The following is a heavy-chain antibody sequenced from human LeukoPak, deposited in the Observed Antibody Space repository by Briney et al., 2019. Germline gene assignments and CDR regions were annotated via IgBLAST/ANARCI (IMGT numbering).Heavy chain of an antibody. D-gene: IGHD1-7*01. J-gene: IGHJ4*02. CDR1: GFTFSSYA. CDR3: ARDPSITGTTTTGY. CDR2: ISYDGSNK. V-gene: IGHV3-30-3*01. Sequence: PGGSLRLSCAASGFTFSSYAMHWVRQAPGKGLEWVAVISYDGSNKYYADSVKGRFTISRDNSKNTLYLQMNSLRAEDTAVYYCARDPSITGTTTTGYWGQGTLVTVSS.